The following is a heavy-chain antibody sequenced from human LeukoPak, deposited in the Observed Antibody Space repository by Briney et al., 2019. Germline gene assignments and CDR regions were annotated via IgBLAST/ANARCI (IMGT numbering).Heavy chain of an antibody. CDR2: IYYSGST. V-gene: IGHV4-39*01. CDR1: GGSISSSSYY. Sequence: SSETLSLTCTVSGGSISSSSYYWGWIRQPPGKGLEWIGSIYYSGSTYYNPSLKSRVTISVDTSKNQFSLKLSSVTAADTAVYYCARLNDPLTPLRWYPSRVDYWGQGTLVTVSS. J-gene: IGHJ4*02. CDR3: ARLNDPLTPLRWYPSRVDY. D-gene: IGHD4-23*01.